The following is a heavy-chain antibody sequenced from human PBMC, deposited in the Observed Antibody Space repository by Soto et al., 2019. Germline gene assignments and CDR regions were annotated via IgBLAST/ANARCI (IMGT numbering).Heavy chain of an antibody. J-gene: IGHJ4*02. CDR3: AKAEYGGNSFGGKFDS. CDR1: GFTFSSYS. D-gene: IGHD4-17*01. V-gene: IGHV3-48*02. Sequence: GVSLRLSCAAAGFTFSSYSMNWVRPAPGKGLEWVSYISSSSSTIYYADSVKGRFTISRDNSKNTLYLQMTRLRNEDTAVYYCAKAEYGGNSFGGKFDSWGQGILVTVSS. CDR2: ISSSSSTI.